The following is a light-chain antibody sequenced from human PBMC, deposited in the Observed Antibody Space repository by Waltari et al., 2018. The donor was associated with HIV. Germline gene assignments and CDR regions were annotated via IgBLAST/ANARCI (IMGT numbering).Light chain of an antibody. CDR2: LAS. CDR1: QSLLHSNGYNY. V-gene: IGKV2-28*01. CDR3: MQALEIPLT. Sequence: DIVMTQPPFFLPVSPGEPASISCRSSQSLLHSNGYNYLNWYMQKPGHSPQLLIYLASHRASEVTERFSGSGSGTDFTLHIKRVEADDVGLYYCMQALEIPLTFGGGTKVEIK. J-gene: IGKJ4*01.